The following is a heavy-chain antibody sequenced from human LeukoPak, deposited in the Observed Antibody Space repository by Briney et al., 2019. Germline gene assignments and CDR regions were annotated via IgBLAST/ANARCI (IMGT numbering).Heavy chain of an antibody. J-gene: IGHJ6*02. D-gene: IGHD3-10*01. V-gene: IGHV3-66*01. Sequence: PGGSPRLSGAASGFTVSSNYMSWGRQGPGKGLEWGAVIYSGGSTYYADSVKGRFTISRDNSKNTLYLQMNSLRAEDTAVYYCARDLPLMVRGVIITYYYGMDVWGQGTTVTVSS. CDR1: GFTVSSNY. CDR3: ARDLPLMVRGVIITYYYGMDV. CDR2: IYSGGST.